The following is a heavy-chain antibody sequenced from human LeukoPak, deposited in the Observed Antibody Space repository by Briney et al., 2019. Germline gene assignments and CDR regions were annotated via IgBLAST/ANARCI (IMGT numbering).Heavy chain of an antibody. V-gene: IGHV3-30-3*01. CDR1: GFTFSSYA. CDR3: ARERCSSTSCYIYYYYGMDV. D-gene: IGHD2-2*01. J-gene: IGHJ6*04. CDR2: ISYDGSNK. Sequence: PGRSLRLSCAASGFTFSSYAMHWVRQAPGKGLEWVAVISYDGSNKYYADSVKGRFTISRDNSKNTLYLQMNSLRAEDTAVYYCARERCSSTSCYIYYYYGMDVWGKGTTVTVSS.